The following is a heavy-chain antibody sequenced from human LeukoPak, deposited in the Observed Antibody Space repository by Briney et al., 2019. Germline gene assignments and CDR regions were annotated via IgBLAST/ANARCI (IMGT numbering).Heavy chain of an antibody. CDR1: GYTFTTYS. V-gene: IGHV1-3*01. CDR3: ARDLIVYGSGSYFDY. D-gene: IGHD3-10*01. J-gene: IGHJ4*02. Sequence: GASVKVSCKTSGYTFTTYSIHWVRQAPGQGLEWMAWINVGNGNTKYSQNFQGRPTITTDTSASTAYMELSSLRSEDTALYFCARDLIVYGSGSYFDYWGQGTLVTVSS. CDR2: INVGNGNT.